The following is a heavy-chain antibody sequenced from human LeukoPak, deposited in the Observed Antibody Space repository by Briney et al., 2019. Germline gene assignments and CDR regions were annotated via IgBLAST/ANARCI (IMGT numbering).Heavy chain of an antibody. CDR2: ISYSSRAR. V-gene: IGHV3-48*01. Sequence: GGSLRLSCAASGFTFSSYNMNWVRRAPGKGLEWVSSISYSSRARYYADSVKGRFTISRDNFKDSLYLQMDSLRAEDTAVYYCARAYCSSTSCFGWGQGTLVTVSS. CDR3: ARAYCSSTSCFG. D-gene: IGHD2-2*01. J-gene: IGHJ4*02. CDR1: GFTFSSYN.